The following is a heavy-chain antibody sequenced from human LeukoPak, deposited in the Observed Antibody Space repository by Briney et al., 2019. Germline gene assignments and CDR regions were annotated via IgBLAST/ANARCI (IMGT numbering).Heavy chain of an antibody. Sequence: SETLSLTCAVYGGSFSGYYWSWIRQPPGKGLEWIGEINHSGSTNYNPSLKSRVTISVDTSKKQFSLKLSSVTAADTAVYYCARRGGGGAKFSRSYYYYMDVWGKGTTVTVSS. CDR2: INHSGST. V-gene: IGHV4-34*01. D-gene: IGHD3-16*01. CDR3: ARRGGGGAKFSRSYYYYMDV. J-gene: IGHJ6*03. CDR1: GGSFSGYY.